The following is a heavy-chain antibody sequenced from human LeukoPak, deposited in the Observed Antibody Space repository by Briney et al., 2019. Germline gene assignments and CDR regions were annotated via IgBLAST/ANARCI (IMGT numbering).Heavy chain of an antibody. CDR1: GYTLTELS. D-gene: IGHD1-26*01. V-gene: IGHV1-24*01. CDR2: FDPEDGET. CDR3: ATVSFYSGSYYGNWFDP. J-gene: IGHJ5*02. Sequence: ASVKVSCKVSGYTLTELSMHWVRQAPGRGLEWMGGFDPEDGETIYAQKFQGRVTMTEDTSTDTAYMELSSLTSEDTAVYYCATVSFYSGSYYGNWFDPWGQGTLVAVSS.